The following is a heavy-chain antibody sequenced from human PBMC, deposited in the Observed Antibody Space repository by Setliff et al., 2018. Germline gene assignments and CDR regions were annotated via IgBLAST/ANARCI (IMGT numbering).Heavy chain of an antibody. D-gene: IGHD3-3*01. CDR3: ARDLKFFGVGPLHIDY. Sequence: GGSLRLSCAASGFTFSSYGMHWVRQAPGKGLEWVAVISYDGSNKYYADSVKGRFTISRDNSKNTLYLQMNSLRAEDTAVYYCARDLKFFGVGPLHIDYWGQGTLVTVSS. CDR1: GFTFSSYG. J-gene: IGHJ4*02. V-gene: IGHV3-30*19. CDR2: ISYDGSNK.